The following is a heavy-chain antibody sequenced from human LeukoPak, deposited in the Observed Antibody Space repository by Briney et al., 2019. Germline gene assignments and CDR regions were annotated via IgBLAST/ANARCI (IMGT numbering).Heavy chain of an antibody. CDR3: ARGYCSGGSCYSYYYYNYMDI. V-gene: IGHV4-39*07. J-gene: IGHJ6*03. D-gene: IGHD2-15*01. Sequence: PSETLSLTCTVSGGSISSSSYYWGWIRQPPGKGLEWIGSIHYSGSTNYNPSLKSRVTISVDTSKNQFSLKLSSVTAADTAVYYCARGYCSGGSCYSYYYYNYMDIWGKGTTVTVSS. CDR2: IHYSGST. CDR1: GGSISSSSYY.